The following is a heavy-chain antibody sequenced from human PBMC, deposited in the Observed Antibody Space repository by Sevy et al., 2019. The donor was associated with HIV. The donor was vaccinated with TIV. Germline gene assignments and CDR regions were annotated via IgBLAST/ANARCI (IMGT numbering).Heavy chain of an antibody. V-gene: IGHV4-31*11. CDR1: GGSISSLNYY. CDR2: ISYSGRT. Sequence: SETLSLTRAVSGGSISSLNYYWTWIRQHPGKGLEWIGYISYSGRTNYNPSLKSRLTISLDTSKNQFSLRLSSVTAADTALFYCARANAYLTSDAFDLWGQGTMVTVSS. J-gene: IGHJ3*01. CDR3: ARANAYLTSDAFDL. D-gene: IGHD1-26*01.